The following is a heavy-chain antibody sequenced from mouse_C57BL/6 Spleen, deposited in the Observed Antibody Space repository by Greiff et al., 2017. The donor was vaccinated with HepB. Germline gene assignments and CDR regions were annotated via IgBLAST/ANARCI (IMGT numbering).Heavy chain of an antibody. CDR1: GFTFSDYG. J-gene: IGHJ4*01. D-gene: IGHD1-1*01. CDR2: ISSGSSTI. V-gene: IGHV5-17*01. CDR3: ARGGSSLYYYAMDY. Sequence: EVMLVESGGGLVKPGGSLKLSCAASGFTFSDYGMHWVRQAPEKGLEWVAYISSGSSTIYYADTVKGRFTISRDNAKNTLFLQMTRLRSEDTAMYYCARGGSSLYYYAMDYWGQGTSVTVSS.